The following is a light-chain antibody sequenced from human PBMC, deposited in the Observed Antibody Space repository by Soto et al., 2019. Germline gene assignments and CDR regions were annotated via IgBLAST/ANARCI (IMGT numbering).Light chain of an antibody. Sequence: QSVLTQPPSVSGAPGQRGTISCTGSSSNFGAGYDVHWYQQLPGTAPKLLIYGDDNRPSGVPDRFSGSKSGTSASLAITGLQAEDEADYYCQSYDNRLSGYVFGTGTKVTVL. V-gene: IGLV1-40*01. CDR3: QSYDNRLSGYV. CDR1: SSNFGAGYD. J-gene: IGLJ1*01. CDR2: GDD.